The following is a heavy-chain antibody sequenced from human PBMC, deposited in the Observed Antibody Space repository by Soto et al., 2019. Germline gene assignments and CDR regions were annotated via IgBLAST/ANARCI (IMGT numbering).Heavy chain of an antibody. CDR3: AKGVGLGYGSGSYYSLYY. CDR2: ISGSGGST. J-gene: IGHJ4*02. V-gene: IGHV3-23*01. Sequence: GGSLRLSCAASGFTCSSYAMSWVRQAPGKGLEWVSAISGSGGSTYYADSVKGRFTISRDNSKNTLYLQMNSLRAEDTAVYYCAKGVGLGYGSGSYYSLYYWGQGTLVTV. CDR1: GFTCSSYA. D-gene: IGHD3-10*01.